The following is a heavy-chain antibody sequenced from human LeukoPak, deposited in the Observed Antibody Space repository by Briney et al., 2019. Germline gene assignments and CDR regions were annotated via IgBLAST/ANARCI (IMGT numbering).Heavy chain of an antibody. CDR1: GFTFSSYA. CDR3: AKRRYGSGTDLDY. CDR2: ICGSGGST. V-gene: IGHV3-23*01. D-gene: IGHD3-10*01. Sequence: PGGSLRLSCAASGFTFSSYAMSWLRQAPGKGLEWVSAICGSGGSTYYADSVKGRFTISRDNSKNTLYLQMNSLRAEDTAVYYCAKRRYGSGTDLDYWGQGTLVTVSS. J-gene: IGHJ4*02.